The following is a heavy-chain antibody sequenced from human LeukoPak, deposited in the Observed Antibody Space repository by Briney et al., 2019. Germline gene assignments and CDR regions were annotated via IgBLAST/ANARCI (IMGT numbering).Heavy chain of an antibody. CDR2: IYSGGNT. CDR1: GFTVSSNY. J-gene: IGHJ3*02. V-gene: IGHV3-53*01. D-gene: IGHD6-13*01. CDR3: ARDEPVAAAGWFAFDI. Sequence: GGSLRLSCAASGFTVSSNYMSWVRQAPGKGLEWVSVIYSGGNTYYADSVKGRFTISRDDSKNTLYLQINSLRAEDTAVYYCARDEPVAAAGWFAFDIWGQGTMVTVSS.